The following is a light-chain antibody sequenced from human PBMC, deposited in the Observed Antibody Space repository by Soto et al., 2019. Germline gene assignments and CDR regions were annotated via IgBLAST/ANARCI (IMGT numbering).Light chain of an antibody. V-gene: IGLV2-14*02. Sequence: QSVLTQPASVSGSPGQSITISCTGTSSDVGSYNLVSWYQQHPGKAPKLMIYEGSKRPSGVSNRFSGSKSGNTASLTISGLQAEDEADYYCSSYTSSSPHVFGTGTKLTVL. CDR3: SSYTSSSPHV. CDR1: SSDVGSYNL. J-gene: IGLJ1*01. CDR2: EGS.